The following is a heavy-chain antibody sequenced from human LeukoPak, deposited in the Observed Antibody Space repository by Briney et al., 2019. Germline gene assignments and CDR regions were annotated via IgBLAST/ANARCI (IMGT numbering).Heavy chain of an antibody. V-gene: IGHV1-18*04. D-gene: IGHD1-7*01. J-gene: IGHJ4*02. Sequence: ASVKLSCKASGYTFTSYYMHWVRQAPGQGLEWMGWISAYNGNTNYAQKLQGRVTMTTDTSTSTAYMELRSLRSDDTAVYYCARDIGGTTYYWGQGTLVTVSS. CDR2: ISAYNGNT. CDR3: ARDIGGTTYY. CDR1: GYTFTSYY.